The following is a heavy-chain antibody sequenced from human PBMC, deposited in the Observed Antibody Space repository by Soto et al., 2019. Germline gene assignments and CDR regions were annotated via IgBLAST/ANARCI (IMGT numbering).Heavy chain of an antibody. V-gene: IGHV3-11*01. D-gene: IGHD3-16*01. J-gene: IGHJ5*02. Sequence: QVQLVESGGGLVKPGGSLRLSCAASGIVFSDYMSWVRQAPGKGLEWLSYISGSGRTIYSADSVKGRFTISRDNATNSVYLQMNNGRTEDTAVYYCARLPFPWGGFDPWGQGTLVTVSS. CDR2: ISGSGRTI. CDR3: ARLPFPWGGFDP. CDR1: GIVFSDY.